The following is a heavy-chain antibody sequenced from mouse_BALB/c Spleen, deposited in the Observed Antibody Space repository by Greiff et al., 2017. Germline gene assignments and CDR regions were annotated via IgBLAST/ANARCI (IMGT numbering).Heavy chain of an antibody. Sequence: QVQLQQPGAELVRPGASVKLSYKASGYTFTSYWINWVKQRPGQGLEWIGNIYPSDSYTNYNQKFKDKATLTVDKSSSTAYMQLSSPTSEDSAVYYCTILRPPYAMDYWGQGTSVTVSS. V-gene: IGHV1-69*02. D-gene: IGHD1-2*01. CDR1: GYTFTSYW. J-gene: IGHJ4*01. CDR3: TILRPPYAMDY. CDR2: IYPSDSYT.